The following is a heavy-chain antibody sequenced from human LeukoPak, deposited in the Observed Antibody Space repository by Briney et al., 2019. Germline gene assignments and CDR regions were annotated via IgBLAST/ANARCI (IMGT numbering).Heavy chain of an antibody. J-gene: IGHJ4*02. Sequence: ASVKVSCKASGGTFSSYAISWVRQAPGQGLEWMGWISAYNGNTNYAQKLQGRVTMTTDTSTSTAYMELRSLRSDDTAVYYCARESAVAGTGDYWGQGTLVTVSS. CDR3: ARESAVAGTGDY. D-gene: IGHD6-19*01. CDR2: ISAYNGNT. V-gene: IGHV1-18*01. CDR1: GGTFSSYA.